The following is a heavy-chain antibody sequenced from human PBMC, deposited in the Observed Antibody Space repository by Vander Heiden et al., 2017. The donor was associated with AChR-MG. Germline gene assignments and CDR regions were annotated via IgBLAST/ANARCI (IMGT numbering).Heavy chain of an antibody. CDR1: GGTFSSYA. CDR2: FGTA. J-gene: IGHJ5*02. CDR3: AKCMLGYWFDP. V-gene: IGHV1-69*01. Sequence: QVQLVQSRAEVKQPGSSVQVSCKASGGTFSSYAIFGTANYAQKFQGRVTITADESTSTAYMELSSLRSEDTAVYYCAKCMLGYWFDPWGQGTLVTVSS. D-gene: IGHD2-8*01.